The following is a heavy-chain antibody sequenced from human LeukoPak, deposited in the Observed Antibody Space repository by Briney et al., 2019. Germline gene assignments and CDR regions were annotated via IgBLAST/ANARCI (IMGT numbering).Heavy chain of an antibody. Sequence: GGSLRLSCAASGFTFSTYAMHWVRQAPGKGLEWVAVISYDGNNKYYADSVKGRFTISRDTSKNTLYLQMNSLRPEDTAVYYCVKDFGSSAYYYVSSDAFEIWGQGTMVTVSS. CDR2: ISYDGNNK. CDR3: VKDFGSSAYYYVSSDAFEI. J-gene: IGHJ3*02. V-gene: IGHV3-30-3*01. D-gene: IGHD3-22*01. CDR1: GFTFSTYA.